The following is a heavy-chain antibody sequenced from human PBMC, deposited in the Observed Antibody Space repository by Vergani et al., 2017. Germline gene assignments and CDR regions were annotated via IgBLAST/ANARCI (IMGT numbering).Heavy chain of an antibody. V-gene: IGHV3-33*01. CDR3: ARETRYTPSSLDY. CDR1: RFKLGDYG. J-gene: IGHJ4*02. D-gene: IGHD2-2*02. Sequence: QVQMVESVGGVVQPGRSLRLSCTPSRFKLGDYGMHWVRQAPGRGLEWVSMTWYEGNNNYYADSVKGRFTISKDISKNTLYLQMNSLRGDDTAVYYCARETRYTPSSLDYWGQGTLVTVSS. CDR2: TWYEGNNN.